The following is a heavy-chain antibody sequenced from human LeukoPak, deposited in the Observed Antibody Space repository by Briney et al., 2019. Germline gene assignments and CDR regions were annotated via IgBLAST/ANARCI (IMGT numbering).Heavy chain of an antibody. D-gene: IGHD3-10*01. V-gene: IGHV3-30*04. CDR1: GFPFSNYA. CDR3: VRSSGSYSGVNWFDP. J-gene: IGHJ5*02. CDR2: ISYDETTK. Sequence: GGSLRLSCAASGFPFSNYAMHWVRQAPGKGLEWVALISYDETTKYYADSVKGRFTISRDNSKNTLSLQMNNLRPEGTAVYHCVRSSGSYSGVNWFDPWGQGTLVTVSS.